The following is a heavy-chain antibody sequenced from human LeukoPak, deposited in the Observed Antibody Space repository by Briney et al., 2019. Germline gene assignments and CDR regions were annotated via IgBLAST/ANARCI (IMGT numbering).Heavy chain of an antibody. CDR3: ARLRSIAVAVDWYFDL. CDR1: GFTFCNYW. V-gene: IGHV3-13*01. CDR2: IGTAGDT. Sequence: GGSLRLSCAASGFTFCNYWMHWVRQATGKGLEWVSAIGTAGDTYYPGSVKGRFTISRENAKNSLYLQMNSLRAGDTAVYYCARLRSIAVAVDWYFDLWGRGTLVTVSS. D-gene: IGHD6-19*01. J-gene: IGHJ2*01.